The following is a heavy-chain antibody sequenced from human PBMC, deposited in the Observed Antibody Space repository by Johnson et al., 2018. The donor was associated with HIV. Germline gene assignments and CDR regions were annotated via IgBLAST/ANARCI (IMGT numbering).Heavy chain of an antibody. CDR3: ARETRADAFDI. CDR1: KFTFTNYW. Sequence: MQLVESGGGLVQPGGSLRLSCADSKFTFTNYWMSWVRQAPGKGLEWVANINQDGSEKYYLDSVKGSFTVSRDNPKNSFYLQMNSLRADDTAVYYCARETRADAFDIWGQGTMVTVSS. CDR2: INQDGSEK. V-gene: IGHV3-7*05. D-gene: IGHD4-11*01. J-gene: IGHJ3*02.